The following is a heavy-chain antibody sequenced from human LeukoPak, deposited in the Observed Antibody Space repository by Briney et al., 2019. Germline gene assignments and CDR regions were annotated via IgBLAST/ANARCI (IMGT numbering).Heavy chain of an antibody. V-gene: IGHV3-23*01. Sequence: GRSLRLSCAASGFTFSSYAMSWVRQAPGKGLEWVSSISGSGGSTYYADSVKGRFTISRDNSKNTLYLQMNSLRAEDTAVYYCANDYGDYLFYFDYWGQGTLVTVSS. D-gene: IGHD4-17*01. J-gene: IGHJ4*02. CDR3: ANDYGDYLFYFDY. CDR2: ISGSGGST. CDR1: GFTFSSYA.